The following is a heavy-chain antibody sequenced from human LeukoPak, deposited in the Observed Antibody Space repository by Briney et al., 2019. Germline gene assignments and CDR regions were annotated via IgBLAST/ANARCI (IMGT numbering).Heavy chain of an antibody. V-gene: IGHV4-30-2*01. CDR3: ARAIGKCSSTSCSRLSGWFDP. CDR2: IYHSGST. Sequence: SETLSLTCAVSGGSISSGGYSWSWIRQPPGKGLEWIGYIYHSGSTYYNPSLKSRVTISVDRSKNQFSLKLSSVTAADTAVYYCARAIGKCSSTSCSRLSGWFDPWGQGTLVTVSS. CDR1: GGSISSGGYS. J-gene: IGHJ5*02. D-gene: IGHD2-2*01.